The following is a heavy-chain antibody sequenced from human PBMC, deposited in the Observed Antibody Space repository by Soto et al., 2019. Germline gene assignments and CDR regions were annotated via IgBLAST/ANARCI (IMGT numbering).Heavy chain of an antibody. Sequence: SLRLSCAASGFTFDDYAMHWVRQAPGKGLEWVSGISWNSGSIGYADSVKGRFTISRDNAKNSLYLQMNSLRAEDTAVYYCARYSGYSSGWYLNAFDIWGQGTMVTVSS. CDR1: GFTFDDYA. D-gene: IGHD6-19*01. CDR2: ISWNSGSI. V-gene: IGHV3-9*01. J-gene: IGHJ3*02. CDR3: ARYSGYSSGWYLNAFDI.